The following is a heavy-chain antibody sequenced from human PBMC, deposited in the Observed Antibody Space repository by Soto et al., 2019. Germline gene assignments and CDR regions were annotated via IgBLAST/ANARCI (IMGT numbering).Heavy chain of an antibody. V-gene: IGHV1-46*01. CDR2: INPSGGST. D-gene: IGHD5-18*01. CDR1: GYTFTSYY. CDR3: ARPSIQLWPQYYFDY. J-gene: IGHJ4*02. Sequence: EASVKASCKASGYTFTSYYMHWVRQAPGQGLEWMGIINPSGGSTSYAQKFQGRVTMTRDTSTSTVYMELSSLRSEDTAVYYCARPSIQLWPQYYFDYWGQGTLVTVSS.